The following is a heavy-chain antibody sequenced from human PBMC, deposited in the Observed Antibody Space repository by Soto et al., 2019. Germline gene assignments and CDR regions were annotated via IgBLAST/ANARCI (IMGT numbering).Heavy chain of an antibody. D-gene: IGHD6-19*01. Sequence: PSETLSLTCAVYGGSFSGYYWSWIRQPPGKGLEWIGEINHSGSTNYNPSLKSRVTISVDTSKNQFSLKMSSVADADTAVYYCARGGAWLVRKYFDYWGQGTLVTVS. CDR3: ARGGAWLVRKYFDY. CDR2: INHSGST. V-gene: IGHV4-34*01. CDR1: GGSFSGYY. J-gene: IGHJ4*02.